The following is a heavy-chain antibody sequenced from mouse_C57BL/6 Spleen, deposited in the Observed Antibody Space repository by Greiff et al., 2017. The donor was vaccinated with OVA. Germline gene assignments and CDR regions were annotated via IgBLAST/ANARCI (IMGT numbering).Heavy chain of an antibody. D-gene: IGHD5-1*01. V-gene: IGHV2-6-1*01. Sequence: QVQLKQSGPGLVAPSQSLSITCTVSGFSLTSYGVHWVRQPPGKGLEWLVVIWSDGSTTYNSALKSRLSISKDNSKSQVFLKMNSLQTDDTAMYYCARHLPHYYAMDYWGQGTSVTVSS. CDR2: IWSDGST. CDR1: GFSLTSYG. CDR3: ARHLPHYYAMDY. J-gene: IGHJ4*01.